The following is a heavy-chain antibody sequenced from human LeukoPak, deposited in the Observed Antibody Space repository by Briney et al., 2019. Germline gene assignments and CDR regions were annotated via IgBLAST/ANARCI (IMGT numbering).Heavy chain of an antibody. CDR1: GGSISSYS. CDR2: ISYSGST. V-gene: IGHV4-59*01. D-gene: IGHD3-22*01. CDR3: ARGTMMVGP. J-gene: IGHJ5*02. Sequence: PSETLSLTCTVSGGSISSYSWSWIRQPPGKGLEWFGYISYSGSTNYNPSLKSRGTISVDTSKNQLSLKLSSVTAADTAVYFCARGTMMVGPWGQGTLVTVSS.